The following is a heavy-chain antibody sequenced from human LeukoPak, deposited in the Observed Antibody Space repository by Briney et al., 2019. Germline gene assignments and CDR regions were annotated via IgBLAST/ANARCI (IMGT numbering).Heavy chain of an antibody. D-gene: IGHD2-15*01. V-gene: IGHV3-66*01. CDR2: IYSGGST. Sequence: GGSLRLSCVASGFTVSSNYMSWVRQAPGKGLEWVSVIYSGGSTYYADSVKGRFTISRDNSKNTLYLQMNSLRAEDTAVYYCARSPRLVAHDAFDIWGQGTMVTVSS. CDR3: ARSPRLVAHDAFDI. CDR1: GFTVSSNY. J-gene: IGHJ3*02.